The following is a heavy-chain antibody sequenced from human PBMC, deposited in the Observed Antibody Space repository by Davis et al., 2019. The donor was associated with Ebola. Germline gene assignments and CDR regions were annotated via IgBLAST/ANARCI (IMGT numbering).Heavy chain of an antibody. CDR2: IKSKTDGGTT. CDR1: GFTFSNAW. CDR3: TTEGLIIYYSSGSYPSTVAY. J-gene: IGHJ4*02. V-gene: IGHV3-15*01. Sequence: GESLKISCAASGFTFSNAWMSWVRQAPGKGLEWVGRIKSKTDGGTTDYAAPVKGRFTISRDDSKNTLYLQMNSLKTEDTAVYYCTTEGLIIYYSSGSYPSTVAYWGQGTLVTVSS. D-gene: IGHD3-10*01.